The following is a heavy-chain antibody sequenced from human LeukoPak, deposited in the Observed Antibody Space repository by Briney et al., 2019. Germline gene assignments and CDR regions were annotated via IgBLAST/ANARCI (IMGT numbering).Heavy chain of an antibody. Sequence: SETLSLTCTVSGGSISSYYWSWIRQPPGKGLEWIGYIYYSGSTNYNPSLKSRVTISVDTSKNQFSLKLSSVTAADTAVYYCARAKYYYDSSGYYYTPPRGAFDIWGQGTMVTVSS. J-gene: IGHJ3*02. CDR2: IYYSGST. D-gene: IGHD3-22*01. V-gene: IGHV4-59*01. CDR1: GGSISSYY. CDR3: ARAKYYYDSSGYYYTPPRGAFDI.